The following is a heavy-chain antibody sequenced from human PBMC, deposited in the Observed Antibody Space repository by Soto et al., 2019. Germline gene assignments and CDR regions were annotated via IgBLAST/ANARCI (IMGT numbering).Heavy chain of an antibody. Sequence: GGSLRLSCAASGFTFSSYAMSWVRQAPGKGLEWVSAISGSGGSTYYADSVKGRFTISRDNSKNTLYLQMNSLRAEDTAVYYCARHTGDFWSGYHISPNYYYMDVWGKGTTVTV. V-gene: IGHV3-23*01. CDR2: ISGSGGST. J-gene: IGHJ6*03. CDR3: ARHTGDFWSGYHISPNYYYMDV. CDR1: GFTFSSYA. D-gene: IGHD3-3*01.